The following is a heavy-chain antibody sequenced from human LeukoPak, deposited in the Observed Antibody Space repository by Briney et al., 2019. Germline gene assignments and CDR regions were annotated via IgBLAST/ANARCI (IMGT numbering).Heavy chain of an antibody. J-gene: IGHJ4*02. V-gene: IGHV3-7*05. Sequence: GGSLRLSCAASGFSFSNAWMSWVRQAPGKGLEWVGNINEEGGEIYYVDSVKGRFTISRDDAKNSLYLQMNTLRAEDTAVYYCARRFYSSAWYYFDSWGQGTLVTVSS. CDR3: ARRFYSSAWYYFDS. D-gene: IGHD6-19*01. CDR2: INEEGGEI. CDR1: GFSFSNAW.